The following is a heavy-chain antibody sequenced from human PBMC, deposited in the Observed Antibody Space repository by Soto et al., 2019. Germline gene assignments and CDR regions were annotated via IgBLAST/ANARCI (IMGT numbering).Heavy chain of an antibody. Sequence: HPGGSLRLSCAASGFTFSSYAMHWVRQAPGKGLEWVAAISYDGSNKYFEDSVKGRFTISRDNSKNTLYLQMNSLRAEDTAVYYCAKDALGRRYYFDYWGQGTLVTVSS. CDR1: GFTFSSYA. CDR2: ISYDGSNK. V-gene: IGHV3-30*18. CDR3: AKDALGRRYYFDY. J-gene: IGHJ4*02.